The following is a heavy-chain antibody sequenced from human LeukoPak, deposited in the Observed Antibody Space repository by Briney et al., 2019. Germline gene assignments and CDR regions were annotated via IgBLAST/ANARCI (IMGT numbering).Heavy chain of an antibody. CDR2: ISSSSNYM. CDR3: ARGLISSGYSPYFDY. D-gene: IGHD3-22*01. J-gene: IGHJ4*02. Sequence: GGYLRLSCAASGLTFSSSSMNWVRQAPGKGLEWVSSISSSSNYMYYTDSVKGRFTIFRDNAENSLYLQMSSLRIEDTAVYYCARGLISSGYSPYFDYWGQGTLVTVSS. V-gene: IGHV3-21*01. CDR1: GLTFSSSS.